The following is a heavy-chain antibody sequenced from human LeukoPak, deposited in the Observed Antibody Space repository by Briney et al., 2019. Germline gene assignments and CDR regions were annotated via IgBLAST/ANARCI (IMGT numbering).Heavy chain of an antibody. V-gene: IGHV4-31*03. CDR1: GGSISSGGYY. J-gene: IGHJ4*02. CDR2: IYYSGST. Sequence: PSQTLSLTCTVSGGSISSGGYYWSWIRQHPGKGLEWLGYIYYSGSTYYNPSLKSRVTISVDTSKNQFSLKLSSVTAADTAVYYCARASYYYDSSGPLYYFDYWGQGTLVTVSS. CDR3: ARASYYYDSSGPLYYFDY. D-gene: IGHD3-22*01.